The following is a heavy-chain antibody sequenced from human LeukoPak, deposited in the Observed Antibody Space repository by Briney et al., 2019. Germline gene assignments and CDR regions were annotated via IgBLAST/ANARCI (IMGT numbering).Heavy chain of an antibody. D-gene: IGHD2/OR15-2a*01. CDR3: ARTPFPVVIVPPAQRGAFAS. Sequence: GGSLRLSCTASGFNFINFDMTWVRQAAGKGLEWVAYISSSGSTIYYADSVKGRFTISRDNAKNSLFLQMSSLRAEDTAVYYCARTPFPVVIVPPAQRGAFASWGQGTLVTVSS. V-gene: IGHV3-48*04. CDR2: ISSSGSTI. J-gene: IGHJ5*01. CDR1: GFNFINFD.